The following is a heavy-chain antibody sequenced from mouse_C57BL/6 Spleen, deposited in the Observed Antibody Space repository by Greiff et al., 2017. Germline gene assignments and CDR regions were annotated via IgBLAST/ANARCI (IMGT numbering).Heavy chain of an antibody. CDR3: VSAYYSNYGFAY. Sequence: EVQLQQSGAELVKPGASVKLSCTASGFNIKDYYMHWVKQRTEQGLEWIGRIDPEDGETKYAPKFQGKATMTADTSSNTAYLQLSSLTSEDTAVYYCVSAYYSNYGFAYWGQGTLVTVSA. J-gene: IGHJ3*01. CDR2: IDPEDGET. CDR1: GFNIKDYY. V-gene: IGHV14-2*01. D-gene: IGHD2-5*01.